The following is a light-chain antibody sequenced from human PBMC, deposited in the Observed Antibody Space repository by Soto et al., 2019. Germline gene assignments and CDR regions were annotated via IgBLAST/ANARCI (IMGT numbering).Light chain of an antibody. V-gene: IGKV3-15*01. CDR3: QQYQNLWT. Sequence: EIVLTQSPGTLSLSPGERATLSCRASQSVSNNYLAWYQQKPGQAPRLLIYGESTRATGIPARFSGSGSGTEFTLTIGSLQSEDSAVYYCQQYQNLWTFGQGTKVEIK. CDR2: GES. J-gene: IGKJ1*01. CDR1: QSVSNN.